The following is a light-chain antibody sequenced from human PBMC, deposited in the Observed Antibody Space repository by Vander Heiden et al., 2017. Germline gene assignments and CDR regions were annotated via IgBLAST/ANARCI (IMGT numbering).Light chain of an antibody. CDR3: QQYYSTPRT. Sequence: NCKSSQSVLYSSNNKNYLAWYQQKPGQPPKLLIYWASTRESGVPDRFSGSGSGTDFTLTISSLQAEDVAVYYCQQYYSTPRTFGQGTKLEIK. CDR1: QSVLYSSNNKNY. CDR2: WAS. V-gene: IGKV4-1*01. J-gene: IGKJ2*01.